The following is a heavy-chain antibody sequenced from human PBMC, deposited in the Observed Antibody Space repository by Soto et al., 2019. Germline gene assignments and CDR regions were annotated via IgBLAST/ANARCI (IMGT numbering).Heavy chain of an antibody. J-gene: IGHJ4*02. D-gene: IGHD6-19*01. CDR2: ISSSSSYT. CDR1: GFTFSDYS. CDR3: ARLGRIAVAGHFDY. Sequence: QVQLVESGGGLVKPGGSLRLSCAASGFTFSDYSMSWIRQAPGKGREWVSYISSSSSYTNYADSVKGRFTISRDNAKNSLYLQMNSLRAEDTAVYYCARLGRIAVAGHFDYWGQGTLVTVSS. V-gene: IGHV3-11*06.